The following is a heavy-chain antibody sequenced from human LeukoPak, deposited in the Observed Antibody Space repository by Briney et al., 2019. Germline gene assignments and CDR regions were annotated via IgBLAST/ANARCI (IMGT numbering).Heavy chain of an antibody. CDR2: IKQDGSEK. V-gene: IGHV3-7*03. Sequence: GGSLRLSCAASGFTFSSYWMNWVRQAPGKGLEWVASIKQDGSEKYYVDSVKGRFTIFRDNAKDSLYLQMNSLRVEDTAVYYCARDGPAAGLYFDYWGQRTLVTVSS. J-gene: IGHJ4*02. D-gene: IGHD6-13*01. CDR1: GFTFSSYW. CDR3: ARDGPAAGLYFDY.